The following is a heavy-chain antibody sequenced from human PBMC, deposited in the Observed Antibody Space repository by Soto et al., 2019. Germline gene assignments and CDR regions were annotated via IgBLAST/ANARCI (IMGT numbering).Heavy chain of an antibody. D-gene: IGHD2-21*02. CDR3: ARGGHVVVVTAALDY. Sequence: QVQLMQSGAEVKKPGASVKVSCKASGDTFTEYYIHWVRQAPGQGLEWMGTVNPSGGHTTYAQHFLGRVTMTREGAAGTLYMELCSVASGGTAVYYCARGGHVVVVTAALDYWGQGTLVTVSS. CDR2: VNPSGGHT. J-gene: IGHJ4*02. V-gene: IGHV1-46*01. CDR1: GDTFTEYY.